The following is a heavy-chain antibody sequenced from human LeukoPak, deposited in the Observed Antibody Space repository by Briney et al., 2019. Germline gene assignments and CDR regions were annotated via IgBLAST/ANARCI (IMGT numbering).Heavy chain of an antibody. CDR3: ARGTTPIYSGEDYFDY. Sequence: SETLPLTCIVSGGSISSSRYYWGWIRQPPGKGLEWIGSIYYSGSTYYNPSLKSRVTISVDTSKNQFSLKLSSVTAADTAVYYCARGTTPIYSGEDYFDYWGQGTLVTVSS. CDR2: IYYSGST. D-gene: IGHD1-26*01. V-gene: IGHV4-39*01. J-gene: IGHJ4*02. CDR1: GGSISSSRYY.